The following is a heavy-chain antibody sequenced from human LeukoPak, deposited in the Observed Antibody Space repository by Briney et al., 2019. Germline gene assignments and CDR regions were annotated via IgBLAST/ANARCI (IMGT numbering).Heavy chain of an antibody. CDR1: GFIFSDYY. V-gene: IGHV3-11*04. J-gene: IGHJ4*02. CDR3: ARVARYGDYIGGSDY. D-gene: IGHD4-17*01. Sequence: GSLRLSCAASGFIFSDYYMTWIRQAPGKGLEWVSYVTSSGGHMYYADSAKGRFTISRDNAKNSLDLQRDSLGAEGTAVYYCARVARYGDYIGGSDYWGQGALVTVSS. CDR2: VTSSGGHM.